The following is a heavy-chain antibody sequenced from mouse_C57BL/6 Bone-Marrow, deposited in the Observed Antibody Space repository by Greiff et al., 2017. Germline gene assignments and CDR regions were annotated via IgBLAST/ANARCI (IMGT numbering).Heavy chain of an antibody. J-gene: IGHJ1*03. Sequence: QVQLQQPGAELVKPGASVKLSCKASGYTFTSYWMHWVKQRPGRGLEWIGRIDPNSGGTKYNEKFKSKATLTVDKPSSTAYMQLSSLTSADSAVYYCARSGLITTVVARNWYFDVWGTGTTVTVSS. D-gene: IGHD1-1*01. CDR1: GYTFTSYW. CDR3: ARSGLITTVVARNWYFDV. CDR2: IDPNSGGT. V-gene: IGHV1-72*01.